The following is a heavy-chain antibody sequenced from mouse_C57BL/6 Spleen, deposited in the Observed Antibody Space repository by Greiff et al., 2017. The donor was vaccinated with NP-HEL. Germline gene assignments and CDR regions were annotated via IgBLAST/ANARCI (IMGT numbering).Heavy chain of an antibody. Sequence: EVMLVESGGGLVKPGGSLKLSCAASGFTFSDYGMHWVRQAPEKGLEWVAYISSGSSTIYYAATVKGRFTISRDNAKNTLFLQRTILRSEDTAMYYCARDYSNYLYYFDYWGQGTTLTVSS. CDR2: ISSGSSTI. D-gene: IGHD2-5*01. CDR3: ARDYSNYLYYFDY. CDR1: GFTFSDYG. J-gene: IGHJ2*01. V-gene: IGHV5-17*01.